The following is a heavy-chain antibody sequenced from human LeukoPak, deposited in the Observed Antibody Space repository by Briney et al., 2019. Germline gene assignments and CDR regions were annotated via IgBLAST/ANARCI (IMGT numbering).Heavy chain of an antibody. Sequence: NPGGSLRLSCAASGFTFSSYSMNWVRQAPGKGLEWVSSISSSSSYIYYADSVKGRFTISRDNAKNSLYLQMNSLRAEDTAVYYCARDHYGDPSYYYYGMDVWGQGTTVTVSS. CDR2: ISSSSSYI. CDR1: GFTFSSYS. V-gene: IGHV3-21*01. D-gene: IGHD4-17*01. J-gene: IGHJ6*02. CDR3: ARDHYGDPSYYYYGMDV.